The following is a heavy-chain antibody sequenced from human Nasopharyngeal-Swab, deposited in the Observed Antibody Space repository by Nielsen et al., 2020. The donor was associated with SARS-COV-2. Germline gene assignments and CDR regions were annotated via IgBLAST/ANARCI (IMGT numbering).Heavy chain of an antibody. J-gene: IGHJ3*02. CDR2: ISSNGGST. Sequence: GESLKISCAASGFTFSSYAMRWVRQAPGKGLEYVSAISSNGGSTYYANSVKGRFTISRDNSKNTLYLQMNSLRAEDTAVYYCARAAISRYYDSRQDALDIWGQGTMVIVSS. V-gene: IGHV3-64*01. CDR3: ARAAISRYYDSRQDALDI. D-gene: IGHD3-22*01. CDR1: GFTFSSYA.